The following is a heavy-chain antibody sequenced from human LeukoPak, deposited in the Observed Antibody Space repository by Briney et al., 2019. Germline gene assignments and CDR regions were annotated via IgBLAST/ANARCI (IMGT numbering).Heavy chain of an antibody. V-gene: IGHV3-64D*09. Sequence: PGGSLRLSCSASGFTSSSFTMLWVRRAPGKGLEYFSGISSDGGRTNYADSVTDRLTIPRHNSKVTLYLEMTILRPEDTAIYYCVKDPTANYFYSDYWGQGTLVTVSS. D-gene: IGHD4/OR15-4a*01. CDR1: GFTSSSFT. CDR3: VKDPTANYFYSDY. J-gene: IGHJ4*02. CDR2: ISSDGGRT.